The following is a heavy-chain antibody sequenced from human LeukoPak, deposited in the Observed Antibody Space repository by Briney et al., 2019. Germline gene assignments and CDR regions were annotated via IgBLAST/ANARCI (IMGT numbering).Heavy chain of an antibody. CDR1: GFTFSRYA. J-gene: IGHJ4*02. D-gene: IGHD4-11*01. V-gene: IGHV3-23*01. CDR3: ATHQTTVTTGCDY. CDR2: ISGSGGST. Sequence: PGGSLRLSCAASGFTFSRYAMSWVRQAPGKGLEWVSTISGSGGSTYHADSVKGRFTVSRDNSKNTLFLQMNSLRAEDTAVYYCATHQTTVTTGCDYWGQGTLVTVSS.